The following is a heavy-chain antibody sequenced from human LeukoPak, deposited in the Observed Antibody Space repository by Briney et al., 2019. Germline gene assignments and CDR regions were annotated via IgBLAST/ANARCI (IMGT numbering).Heavy chain of an antibody. D-gene: IGHD3-10*01. CDR3: ARERYGPGTLDLDV. J-gene: IGHJ6*02. V-gene: IGHV3-21*01. CDR2: INSNSVNI. CDR1: GFTFISHS. Sequence: GGSLRLSCVTSGFTFISHSMHFVRQAPGKGLEWVSSINSNSVNIYQVDSVKGRFTISRDNAKNSLYLQMNSLRTEDTAVYYCARERYGPGTLDLDVWGQGTTVIVSS.